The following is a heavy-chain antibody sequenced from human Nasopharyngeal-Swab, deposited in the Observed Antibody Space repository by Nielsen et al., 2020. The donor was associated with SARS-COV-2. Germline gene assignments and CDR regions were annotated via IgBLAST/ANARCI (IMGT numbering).Heavy chain of an antibody. D-gene: IGHD2-15*01. CDR1: GFTFSSYA. J-gene: IGHJ4*02. V-gene: IGHV3-23*01. CDR3: ARGSNRNVVVVAATPVYFDY. CDR2: ISGSGGST. Sequence: GGSLRLSCAASGFTFSSYAMSWVRQAPGKGLEWVSAISGSGGSTYYADSVKGRFTISRDNSKNTLYLQMNSLRAEDTAVYYCARGSNRNVVVVAATPVYFDYWGQGTLVTVSS.